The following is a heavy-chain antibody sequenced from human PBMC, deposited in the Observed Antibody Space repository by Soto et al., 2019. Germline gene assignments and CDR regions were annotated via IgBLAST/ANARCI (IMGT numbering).Heavy chain of an antibody. D-gene: IGHD2-2*01. V-gene: IGHV1-69*02. Sequence: QVQLVQSGAEVKKPGSSVKVSCKASGGTFSSYTISWVRQAPGQGLEWMGRIIPILGIANYAQKFQGRVTITADKSTSTAYIELSSLRSEDTAVYYCARGIFPGVGDYWGQGTLVTVSS. J-gene: IGHJ4*02. CDR2: IIPILGIA. CDR3: ARGIFPGVGDY. CDR1: GGTFSSYT.